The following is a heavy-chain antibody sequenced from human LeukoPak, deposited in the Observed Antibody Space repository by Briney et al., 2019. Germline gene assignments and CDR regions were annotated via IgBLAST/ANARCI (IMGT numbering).Heavy chain of an antibody. Sequence: GASVKVSCKASGYTFTGYYMHWVRQAPGQGLEWMGIINPSGGSTSYAQKFQGRVTMTRDMSTSTVYMELSSLRSEDTAVYYCARAIRLVGATSRAFDIWGQGTMVTVSS. J-gene: IGHJ3*02. V-gene: IGHV1-46*01. CDR2: INPSGGST. CDR3: ARAIRLVGATSRAFDI. D-gene: IGHD1-26*01. CDR1: GYTFTGYY.